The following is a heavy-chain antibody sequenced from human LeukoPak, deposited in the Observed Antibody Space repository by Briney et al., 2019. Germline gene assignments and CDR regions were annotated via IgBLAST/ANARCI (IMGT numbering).Heavy chain of an antibody. CDR2: ISSSSSYI. CDR1: GFTFSSYS. J-gene: IGHJ3*02. CDR3: AREPHYDSTLGGDAFDI. Sequence: GGSLRLSCAASGFTFSSYSMTWVRQAPGKGLEWVSSISSSSSYIYYADSVKGRFTISRDNAKNSLYLQMNSLRAEDTAVYYCAREPHYDSTLGGDAFDIWGQGTMVTVSS. D-gene: IGHD3-22*01. V-gene: IGHV3-21*01.